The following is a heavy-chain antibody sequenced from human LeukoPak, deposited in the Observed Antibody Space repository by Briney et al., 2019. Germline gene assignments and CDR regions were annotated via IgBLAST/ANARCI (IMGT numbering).Heavy chain of an antibody. CDR2: IYYSGST. D-gene: IGHD2-2*01. J-gene: IGHJ4*02. Sequence: PSQTLSLTCTVSGGSISSGGYYWSWIRQHPGKGLEWIGYIYYSGSTYYNPSLKSRVTISVDTSKNQFSLKLSSVTAADTAVYYCARGYCSSTSCYYFDYSGQGTLVTVSS. CDR3: ARGYCSSTSCYYFDY. V-gene: IGHV4-31*03. CDR1: GGSISSGGYY.